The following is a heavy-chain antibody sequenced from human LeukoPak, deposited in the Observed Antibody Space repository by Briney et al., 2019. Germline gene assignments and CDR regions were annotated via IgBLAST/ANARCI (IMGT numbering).Heavy chain of an antibody. CDR3: ARDYTYSTGGTYYDRFGY. CDR2: INQDGNKN. Sequence: GGSLRLSCAASGFTFSTYWMTWVRQVPGKGLEWVANINQDGNKNYYLDSVKGRFTISRDNAKNSLYLQMNSLRAEDTAVYYCARDYTYSTGGTYYDRFGYWGQGTLVTVSS. J-gene: IGHJ4*02. V-gene: IGHV3-7*01. CDR1: GFTFSTYW. D-gene: IGHD2-15*01.